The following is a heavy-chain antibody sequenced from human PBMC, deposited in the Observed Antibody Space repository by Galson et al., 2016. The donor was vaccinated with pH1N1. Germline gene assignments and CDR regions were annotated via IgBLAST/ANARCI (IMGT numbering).Heavy chain of an antibody. CDR1: GFTFSVFA. V-gene: IGHV3-23*01. J-gene: IGHJ6*02. D-gene: IGHD2-15*01. CDR3: ARGYPGFSYYGMDV. Sequence: SLRLSCAASGFTFSVFAMCWVRQAPGKGLEWVSGISASGASTHFADSVKGRFTISRDNSKNALYLEMNSLTGEDTAFYYCARGYPGFSYYGMDVWGQGTTVTVSS. CDR2: ISASGAST.